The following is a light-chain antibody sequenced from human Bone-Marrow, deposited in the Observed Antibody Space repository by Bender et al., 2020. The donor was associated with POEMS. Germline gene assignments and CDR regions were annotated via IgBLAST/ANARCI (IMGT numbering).Light chain of an antibody. Sequence: SYEVTQPPSVSVSPGQTASITCSGDDLGDQYVAWYQQKPGQSPVLVIYQDTKRPSGIPERFSGSNSGNTATLTISGTQAMDEADYYCQAWDTYSVIFGGGNKLPVL. J-gene: IGLJ2*01. CDR2: QDT. V-gene: IGLV3-1*01. CDR1: DLGDQY. CDR3: QAWDTYSVI.